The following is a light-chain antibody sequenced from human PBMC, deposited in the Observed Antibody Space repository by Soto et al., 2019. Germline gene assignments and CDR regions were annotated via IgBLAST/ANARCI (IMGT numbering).Light chain of an antibody. CDR2: EVS. CDR3: SSHTTSSALDI. J-gene: IGLJ2*01. Sequence: QSALTQPASVSGSPGQSITISCTGTNSDVGNYNYVSWYQQHPGKAPKLIIFEVSNRPSGVSNRFSGSKSGNTASLTISGLQADDEADYYCSSHTTSSALDIFGGGTKVTVL. V-gene: IGLV2-14*01. CDR1: NSDVGNYNY.